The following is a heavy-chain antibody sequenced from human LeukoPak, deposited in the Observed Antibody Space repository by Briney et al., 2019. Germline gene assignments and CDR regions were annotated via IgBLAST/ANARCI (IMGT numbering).Heavy chain of an antibody. D-gene: IGHD1-26*01. CDR3: ARGGGSYPGY. CDR2: ISSSSSTI. V-gene: IGHV3-48*04. Sequence: GGSLRLSCAASGFTFSSYSMNWVRQAPGKGLEWVSYISSSSSTIYYADSVKGRFTISRDNAKNSLYLQMNSLRAEDTAVYYCARGGGSYPGYWGQGTLVTVSS. J-gene: IGHJ4*02. CDR1: GFTFSSYS.